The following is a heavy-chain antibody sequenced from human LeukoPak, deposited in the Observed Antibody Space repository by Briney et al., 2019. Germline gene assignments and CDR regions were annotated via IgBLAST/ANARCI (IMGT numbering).Heavy chain of an antibody. CDR2: IYYDGST. Sequence: PSETLSLTCTVSGGSISSTSYYWGWIRQPPGKGLEWTGTIYYDGSTYYNPSLKSRVTISVDTSKNQFSLKLSSVTAADTAVYYCARHLTTVTVVNPDYWGQGTLVTVSS. V-gene: IGHV4-39*01. J-gene: IGHJ4*02. D-gene: IGHD4-11*01. CDR1: GGSISSTSYY. CDR3: ARHLTTVTVVNPDY.